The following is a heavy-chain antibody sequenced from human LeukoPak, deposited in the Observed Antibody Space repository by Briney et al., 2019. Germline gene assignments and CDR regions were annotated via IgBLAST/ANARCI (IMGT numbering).Heavy chain of an antibody. CDR3: ARQGNYYDSSGYWYFDL. CDR2: IYYSGST. J-gene: IGHJ2*01. V-gene: IGHV4-39*01. D-gene: IGHD3-22*01. CDR1: GGSISSSSYY. Sequence: SETLSLTCTVSGGSISSSSYYWGWIRQPPGKRLEWIGTIYYSGSTYYNPSLKSRVTISVDTSKNQFSLKLSSVTAADTAVYYCARQGNYYDSSGYWYFDLWGRGTLATVSS.